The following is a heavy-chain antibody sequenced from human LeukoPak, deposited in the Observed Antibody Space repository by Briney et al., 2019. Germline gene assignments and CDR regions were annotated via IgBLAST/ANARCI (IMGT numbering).Heavy chain of an antibody. CDR3: AKGDWGSPFDY. J-gene: IGHJ4*02. V-gene: IGHV3-23*01. CDR2: ISGSGGST. D-gene: IGHD2-21*02. CDR1: GFTFXSYA. Sequence: GGSLRLSCAASGFTFXSYAMSWVRQAPGKXXEWVSAISGSGGSTYYADSVKGRFTISRDNSKNTLYLQMNSLRAEDTAVYYCAKGDWGSPFDYWGQGTLVTVSS.